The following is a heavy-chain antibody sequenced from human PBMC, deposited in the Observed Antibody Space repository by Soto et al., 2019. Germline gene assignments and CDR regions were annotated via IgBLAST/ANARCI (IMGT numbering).Heavy chain of an antibody. CDR1: GGSFSGYY. V-gene: IGHV4-34*01. Sequence: SETLSLTCAVYGGSFSGYYWSWIRQPPGKGLEWIGEINHSGSTNYNPSLKSRVTISVDTSKNQFSLKLSSVTAADTAVYYCARGPYGSGSSYPASYYYYMDVWGKGTTVTVSS. J-gene: IGHJ6*03. CDR3: ARGPYGSGSSYPASYYYYMDV. CDR2: INHSGST. D-gene: IGHD3-10*01.